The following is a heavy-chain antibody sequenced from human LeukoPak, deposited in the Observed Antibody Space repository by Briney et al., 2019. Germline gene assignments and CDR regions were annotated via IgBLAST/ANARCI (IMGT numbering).Heavy chain of an antibody. CDR1: GFTFDDYA. CDR3: AKDIDYMGYFDY. J-gene: IGHJ4*02. V-gene: IGHV3-43*02. Sequence: GGSLRLSCAASGFTFDDYAMHWVRQAPGKGLEWVSLISWDGGSTYYADSVKGRFTISRDNSKNSLYLQMNSLRTEDTALYYCAKDIDYMGYFDYWGQGTLVTVSS. CDR2: ISWDGGST. D-gene: IGHD4-11*01.